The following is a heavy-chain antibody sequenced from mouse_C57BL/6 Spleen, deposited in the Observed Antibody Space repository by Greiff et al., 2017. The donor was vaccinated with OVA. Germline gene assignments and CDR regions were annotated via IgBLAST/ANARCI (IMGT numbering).Heavy chain of an antibody. CDR2: IYPGDGDT. J-gene: IGHJ1*03. V-gene: IGHV1-80*01. CDR1: GYAFSSYW. Sequence: QVQLQQSGAELVKPGASVKISCKASGYAFSSYWMNWVKQRPGKGLEWIGQIYPGDGDTNYNGKFKGKATLTADKSSSTAYMQLSSLTSEDSAVYFCARLYYYGSSYWYFDVWGTGTTVTVSS. CDR3: ARLYYYGSSYWYFDV. D-gene: IGHD1-1*01.